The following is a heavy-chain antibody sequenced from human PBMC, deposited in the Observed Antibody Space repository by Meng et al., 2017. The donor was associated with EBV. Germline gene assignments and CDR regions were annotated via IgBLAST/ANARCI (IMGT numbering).Heavy chain of an antibody. CDR3: ARPFPSWQSPRLDPFGA. D-gene: IGHD6-19*01. V-gene: IGHV4-39*01. Sequence: QLQLRESGPGQVKPSETLSLPCTVSGDPISSFYYWGWIRQPPGRGLEWIGSVHYTGSTYYSPSLKSRVTVSVDTSTNQFSLRLTSVTAADTAVYYCARPFPSWQSPRLDPFGAWGQGTLVTVSS. J-gene: IGHJ5*02. CDR2: VHYTGST. CDR1: GDPISSFYY.